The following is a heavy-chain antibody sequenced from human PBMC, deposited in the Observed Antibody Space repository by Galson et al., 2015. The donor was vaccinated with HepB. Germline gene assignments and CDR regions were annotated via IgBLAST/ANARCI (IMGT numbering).Heavy chain of an antibody. Sequence: ETLSLTCTVSGGSVSSSYWSWIRQPAGKGLEWIGRIYSSGTTNYNPSLKSRVTMSVDTSKNQFFLKLNSVTAADTAVYYCARDEGVGRKYDFWSGYPRGYYFDYWGQGTLVTVSS. V-gene: IGHV4-4*07. CDR3: ARDEGVGRKYDFWSGYPRGYYFDY. D-gene: IGHD3-3*01. CDR2: IYSSGTT. CDR1: GGSVSSSY. J-gene: IGHJ4*02.